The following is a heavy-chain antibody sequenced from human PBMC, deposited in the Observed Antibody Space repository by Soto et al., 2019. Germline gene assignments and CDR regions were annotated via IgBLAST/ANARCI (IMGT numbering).Heavy chain of an antibody. Sequence: ASVKVSCKASGYTFTSYGISWVRQAPGQGLEWMGWISAYNGNTNYAQKLQGRVTMTTDTSTSTAYMELRSLRSDETAVYYCARDCDDYGGKPYSAYYSSYATHVCGAGTMLTVST. V-gene: IGHV1-18*01. CDR1: GYTFTSYG. CDR3: ARDCDDYGGKPYSAYYSSYATHV. D-gene: IGHD4-17*01. J-gene: IGHJ6*04. CDR2: ISAYNGNT.